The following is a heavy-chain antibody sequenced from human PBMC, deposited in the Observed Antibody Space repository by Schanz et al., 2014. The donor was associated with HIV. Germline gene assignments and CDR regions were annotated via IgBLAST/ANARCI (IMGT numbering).Heavy chain of an antibody. J-gene: IGHJ4*02. V-gene: IGHV3-7*01. CDR3: AREAILTGYYNLDY. D-gene: IGHD3-9*01. CDR2: INQDGSEF. Sequence: EVQLVESGGGVVQPGRSLRLSCAASGFTFRNSGMQWVRQAPGKGLEWVANINQDGSEFYYVDSVKGRFTISRDNAKKSLYLQMNSLRAEDTALYFCAREAILTGYYNLDYWGRGTLVTVSS. CDR1: GFTFRNSG.